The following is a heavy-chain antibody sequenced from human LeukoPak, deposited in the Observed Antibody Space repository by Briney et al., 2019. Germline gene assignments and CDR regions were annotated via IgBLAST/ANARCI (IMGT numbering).Heavy chain of an antibody. J-gene: IGHJ6*03. CDR2: IHTSGST. CDR3: ARGQYCSSTSCYRYYYYMDV. D-gene: IGHD2-2*01. V-gene: IGHV4-61*02. Sequence: SETLSLTCTVSGGSISGGSYYWSWLRQPAGKGLEWIGRIHTSGSTNYNPSLKSRVTISVDTSKNQFSLKLSSVTAADTAVYYCARGQYCSSTSCYRYYYYMDVWGKGTTVTVSS. CDR1: GGSISGGSYY.